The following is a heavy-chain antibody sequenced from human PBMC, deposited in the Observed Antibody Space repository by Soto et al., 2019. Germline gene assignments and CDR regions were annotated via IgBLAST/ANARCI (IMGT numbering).Heavy chain of an antibody. CDR1: GYTFTSYA. D-gene: IGHD5-12*01. CDR3: ARLLFDLNSGYVPPRDY. Sequence: ASVKVSCKASGYTFTSYAMHWVRQAPGQRLEWMGWINAGNGNTKYSQKFQGRVTITRDTSASTAYMELSSLRSEDTAVYYCARLLFDLNSGYVPPRDYWGQGTLVTVSS. V-gene: IGHV1-3*01. J-gene: IGHJ4*02. CDR2: INAGNGNT.